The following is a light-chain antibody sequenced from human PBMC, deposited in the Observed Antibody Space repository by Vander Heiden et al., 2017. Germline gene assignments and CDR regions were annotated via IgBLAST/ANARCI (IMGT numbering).Light chain of an antibody. CDR2: ENN. CDR1: SSNIGNNY. Sequence: QSVLPHPRAVSAAPGQNVTISCHGSSSNIGNNYVSWYQQLPAPAPKLLIYENNQRPSATPDRFPGSKSGTSATLGMTGLQTGDEADDYCGTWDSSLTGGLWVFGGGTKLTVL. V-gene: IGLV1-51*02. J-gene: IGLJ3*02. CDR3: GTWDSSLTGGLWV.